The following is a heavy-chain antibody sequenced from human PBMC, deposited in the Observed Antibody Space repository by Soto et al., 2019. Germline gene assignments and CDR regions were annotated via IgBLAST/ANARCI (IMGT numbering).Heavy chain of an antibody. CDR3: ARSDGRY. CDR1: GGSVSSDSHY. Sequence: PSETLSLTCTVSGGSVSSDSHYWGWIRQPPGKGLEWIGSSYYSGSPYYNSSLKSRVTISVDTSKNQFSLKLTSVTAADTAVYYCARSDGRYWGQGTLVTVS. V-gene: IGHV4-39*07. J-gene: IGHJ4*02. CDR2: SYYSGSP.